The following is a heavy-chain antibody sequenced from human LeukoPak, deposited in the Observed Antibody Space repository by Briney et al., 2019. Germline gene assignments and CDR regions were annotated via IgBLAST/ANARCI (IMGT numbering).Heavy chain of an antibody. J-gene: IGHJ4*02. Sequence: SQTLSLTCAISGDSVSSYSAAWNWIRQSPSRGLEWLGRTYYRSKWYNDYAVSVKSRISINTDTSKNQFSLQLNSVTPEDTAVYYCARGHGSGSYYHLYYLDYWGQGTLVTVSS. D-gene: IGHD3-10*01. CDR2: TYYRSKWYN. CDR3: ARGHGSGSYYHLYYLDY. V-gene: IGHV6-1*01. CDR1: GDSVSSYSAA.